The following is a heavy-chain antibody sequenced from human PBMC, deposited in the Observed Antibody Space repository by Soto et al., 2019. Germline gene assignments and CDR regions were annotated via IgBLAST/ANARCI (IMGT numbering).Heavy chain of an antibody. CDR2: IYYSGSI. CDR1: GGSIISSDHY. CDR3: ARARFYGSGSYFNNWFDP. Sequence: SETLSLTCSVSGGSIISSDHYWSWIRRPPGKGLQWIGYIYYSGSIYSNPSLRSRTTMSVDTSKNQFSLKLSSVTAADTAVYFCARARFYGSGSYFNNWFDPWGQGTLVTVS. V-gene: IGHV4-30-4*08. J-gene: IGHJ5*02. D-gene: IGHD3-10*01.